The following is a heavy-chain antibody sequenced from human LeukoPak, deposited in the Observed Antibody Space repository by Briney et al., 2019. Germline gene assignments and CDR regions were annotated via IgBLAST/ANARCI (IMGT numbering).Heavy chain of an antibody. CDR2: ISGSGGST. V-gene: IGHV3-23*01. CDR3: AKDMFTLWFGELRAFDY. J-gene: IGHJ4*02. D-gene: IGHD3-10*01. CDR1: GFTFSSYA. Sequence: GGSLRLSCAASGFTFSSYAMSWVRRAPGKGLEWVSAISGSGGSTYYADSVKGRFTISRDNSKNTLYLQMNSLRAEDTAVYYCAKDMFTLWFGELRAFDYWGQGTLVTVSS.